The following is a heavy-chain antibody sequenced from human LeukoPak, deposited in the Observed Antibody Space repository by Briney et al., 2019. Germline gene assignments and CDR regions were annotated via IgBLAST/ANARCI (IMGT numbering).Heavy chain of an antibody. V-gene: IGHV1-2*02. CDR2: INPNSGGT. CDR1: GYTFTGYY. CDR3: ARAKPSIVVVPAVHRRIGDNWFDP. J-gene: IGHJ5*02. Sequence: VASVKVSCKASGYTFTGYYMHWVRQAPGQGLEWMGWINPNSGGTNYAQKFQGRVTMTRDTSISTAYMELSRLRSDDTAVYYCARAKPSIVVVPAVHRRIGDNWFDPWGQGTLVTVSS. D-gene: IGHD2-2*01.